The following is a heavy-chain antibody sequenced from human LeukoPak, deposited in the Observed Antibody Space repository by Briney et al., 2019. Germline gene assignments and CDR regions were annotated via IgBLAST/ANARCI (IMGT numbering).Heavy chain of an antibody. V-gene: IGHV1-69*13. D-gene: IGHD5-18*01. J-gene: IGHJ4*02. CDR2: IIPIFGTA. Sequence: ASVEVSCKASGYTFTSYYMHWVRQAPGQGLEWMGGIIPIFGTANYAQKFQGRVTITADESTSTAYMELSSLRSEDTAVYYCANTGYSYGYYFDYWGQGTLVTVSS. CDR1: GYTFTSYY. CDR3: ANTGYSYGYYFDY.